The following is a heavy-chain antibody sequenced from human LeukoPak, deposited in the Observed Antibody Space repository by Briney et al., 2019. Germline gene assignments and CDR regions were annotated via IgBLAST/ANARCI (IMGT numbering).Heavy chain of an antibody. CDR2: IYTSGST. Sequence: SETLSLTCTVSGGSISSGSYYWCWIRQPAGKGLEWIARIYTSGSTNYNPSLKSRVTISVDTSKNQFSLKLSSVTAADTAVYYCARARRHYYGSGSYYQTFDYWGQGTLVTVSS. J-gene: IGHJ4*02. V-gene: IGHV4-61*02. D-gene: IGHD3-10*01. CDR3: ARARRHYYGSGSYYQTFDY. CDR1: GGSISSGSYY.